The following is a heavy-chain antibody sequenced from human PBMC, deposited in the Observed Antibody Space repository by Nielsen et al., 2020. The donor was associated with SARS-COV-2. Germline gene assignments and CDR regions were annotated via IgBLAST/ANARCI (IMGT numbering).Heavy chain of an antibody. J-gene: IGHJ4*02. V-gene: IGHV1-8*01. CDR1: GYTFTSYD. D-gene: IGHD6-19*01. Sequence: ASVKVSCKASGYTFTSYDINWVRQATGQGLEWMGWMNPNSGNTGYAQKFQGKVTMTRNTSISTAYMELSSLRSEDTAVYYCARGSMYSSGWYYFDYWGQGTLVTVSS. CDR2: MNPNSGNT. CDR3: ARGSMYSSGWYYFDY.